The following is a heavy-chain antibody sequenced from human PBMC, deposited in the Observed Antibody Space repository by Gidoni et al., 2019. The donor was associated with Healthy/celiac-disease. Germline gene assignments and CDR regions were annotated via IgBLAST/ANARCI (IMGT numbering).Heavy chain of an antibody. D-gene: IGHD1-1*01. CDR2: IYSSVST. V-gene: IGHV4-59*01. CDR1: GGSIRRYY. J-gene: IGHJ6*02. Sequence: QVQLQESGPGLVKPSETLSLTCPVPGGSIRRYYWRWIRQPPGKGLEWIGYIYSSVSTNYNPPLKSRVTISVDTSKNQFSLKLSSVTAADTAVYYCARDHLKTPTHRYVDVWGQGTTVTVSS. CDR3: ARDHLKTPTHRYVDV.